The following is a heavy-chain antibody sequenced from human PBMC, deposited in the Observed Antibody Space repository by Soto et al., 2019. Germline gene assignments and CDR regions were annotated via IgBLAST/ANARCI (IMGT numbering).Heavy chain of an antibody. CDR1: GYTFTSND. D-gene: IGHD1-1*01. CDR3: ARERTGTRGGDY. J-gene: IGHJ4*02. V-gene: IGHV1-8*01. CDR2: MNPNSGNT. Sequence: ASVKVSCKASGYTFTSNDINWVRQATGQGLEWMGWMNPNSGNTGYAQKFQGRVTMTMNTSISTAYMELSSLRSEDTAVYYCARERTGTRGGDYWGQGTLVTVS.